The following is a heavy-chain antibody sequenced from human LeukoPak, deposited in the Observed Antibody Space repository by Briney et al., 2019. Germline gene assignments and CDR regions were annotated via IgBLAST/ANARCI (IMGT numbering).Heavy chain of an antibody. V-gene: IGHV1-18*01. J-gene: IGHJ3*02. Sequence: GASVKVSCKASGYTFTSYGISWVRQAPGQGLEWMGWISAYNGNTNYAQKLQGRVTMTTDTSTSTAYMELRSLRSDDTAVYYCASKTANPYYDFWSGYYLDAFDIWGQGTMVTVSS. CDR1: GYTFTSYG. D-gene: IGHD3-3*01. CDR3: ASKTANPYYDFWSGYYLDAFDI. CDR2: ISAYNGNT.